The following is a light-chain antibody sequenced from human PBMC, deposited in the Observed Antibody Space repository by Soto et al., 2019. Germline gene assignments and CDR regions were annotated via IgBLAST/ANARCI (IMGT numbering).Light chain of an antibody. Sequence: EIVLTQSPATLSLSPGERATLSCRASQSVSSYLAGYQQKPGHAPRLLIYDASNRATGIPARFSGSGSGTDFTLTISSLEPEDFAVYYCQQRSNWPPTFGPGTKVDIK. CDR3: QQRSNWPPT. V-gene: IGKV3-11*01. J-gene: IGKJ3*01. CDR2: DAS. CDR1: QSVSSY.